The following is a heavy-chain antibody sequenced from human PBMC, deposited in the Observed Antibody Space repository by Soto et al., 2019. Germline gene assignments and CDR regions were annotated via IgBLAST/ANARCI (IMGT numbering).Heavy chain of an antibody. CDR3: ARQKYDILTGSNWFDP. J-gene: IGHJ5*02. V-gene: IGHV4-59*08. CDR1: GGSISSYY. Sequence: SETLSLTCTVSGGSISSYYWSWIRQPPGKGLEWIGYIYYSGSTNYNPSLKSRVTISVDTSKNQFSLKLSSVTAADTAVYYCARQKYDILTGSNWFDPWGQGTLVTVSS. CDR2: IYYSGST. D-gene: IGHD3-9*01.